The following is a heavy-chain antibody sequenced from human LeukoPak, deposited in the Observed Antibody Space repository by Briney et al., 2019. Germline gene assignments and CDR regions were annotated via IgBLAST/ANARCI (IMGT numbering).Heavy chain of an antibody. Sequence: SVKVSCKASGGTFSSYAISWVRQAPGQGLEWMGGIIPIFGTANYAQKFQGRVTITTDESTSTAYMELSSLRSEDTAVYYCARDRGVWFGVSYYFDYWGQGTLVTVSS. V-gene: IGHV1-69*05. CDR2: IIPIFGTA. D-gene: IGHD3-10*01. CDR1: GGTFSSYA. CDR3: ARDRGVWFGVSYYFDY. J-gene: IGHJ4*02.